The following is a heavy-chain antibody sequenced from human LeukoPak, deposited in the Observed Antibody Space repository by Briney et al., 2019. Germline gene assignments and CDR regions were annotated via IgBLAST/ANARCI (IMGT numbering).Heavy chain of an antibody. Sequence: ASVKVSCKVSGYTLTELSMHWVRQAPGKGLEWMGGFDPEDGETIYAQKFQGRVTMTRDTSTSTVYMELSSLRSEDTAVYYCARDLVLWFGESGWFDPWGQGTLVTVSS. J-gene: IGHJ5*02. CDR3: ARDLVLWFGESGWFDP. V-gene: IGHV1-24*01. CDR2: FDPEDGET. CDR1: GYTLTELS. D-gene: IGHD3-10*01.